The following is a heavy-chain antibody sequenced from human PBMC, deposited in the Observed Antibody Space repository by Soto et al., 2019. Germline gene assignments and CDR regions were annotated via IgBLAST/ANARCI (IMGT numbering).Heavy chain of an antibody. CDR1: GGSISSGYYY. Sequence: KASETLSLTCSVSGGSISSGYYYWSWIRQPPGKGLEWIGNIYSSGTTYYNPSLKSRLTMSLDTSQNQFSLRLASVTDADSAVYYCARVPSPFDYYYAMDVWGQGTTVTVSS. CDR2: IYSSGTT. CDR3: ARVPSPFDYYYAMDV. V-gene: IGHV4-30-4*01. J-gene: IGHJ6*02. D-gene: IGHD3-16*01.